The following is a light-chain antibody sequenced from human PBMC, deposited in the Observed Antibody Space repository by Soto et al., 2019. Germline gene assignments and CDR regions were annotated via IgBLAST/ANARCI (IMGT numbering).Light chain of an antibody. CDR1: SSDVGNYDY. CDR3: CSYAGSYTYV. J-gene: IGLJ1*01. CDR2: DLN. Sequence: ALTQPRSVSGSPGQSVTISCTGTSSDVGNYDYVSWYQHHPGKAPKVMIYDLNKRPSGVPDRFSGPKSGNTAYLTISGLQTEDEADYYCCSYAGSYTYVFGTGTKVTVL. V-gene: IGLV2-11*01.